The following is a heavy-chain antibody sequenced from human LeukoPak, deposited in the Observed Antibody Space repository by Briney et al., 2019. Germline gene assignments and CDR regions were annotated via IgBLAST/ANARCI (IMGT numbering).Heavy chain of an antibody. CDR3: ASSHFEWNWFDP. CDR1: GGSISSGGYY. Sequence: PSQTLSLTCTVSGGSISSGGYYWSWIRQPPGKGLEWIGYIYHSGSTYYNPSLKSRVTISVDRSKNQFSLKLSSVTAADTAVYYCASSHFEWNWFDPXXQGXLVTVSS. J-gene: IGHJ5*02. D-gene: IGHD3-9*01. V-gene: IGHV4-30-2*01. CDR2: IYHSGST.